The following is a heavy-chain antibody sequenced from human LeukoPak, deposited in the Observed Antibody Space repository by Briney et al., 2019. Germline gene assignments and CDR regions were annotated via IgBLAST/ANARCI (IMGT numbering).Heavy chain of an antibody. CDR1: GYTFTGYY. D-gene: IGHD6-13*01. Sequence: GASVKVSRKASGYTFTGYYMNWVRQAPGQGLEWMGWINPNSGGTNYAQKFQGRVTMTRDTSISTAYMELSRLRSDDTAVYYCAQQLVRDAFDIWGQGTMVTVSS. J-gene: IGHJ3*02. CDR3: AQQLVRDAFDI. V-gene: IGHV1-2*02. CDR2: INPNSGGT.